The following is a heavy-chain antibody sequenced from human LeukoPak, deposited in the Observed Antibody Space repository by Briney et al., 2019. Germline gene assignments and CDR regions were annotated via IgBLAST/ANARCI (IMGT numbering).Heavy chain of an antibody. J-gene: IGHJ4*02. D-gene: IGHD6-19*01. CDR1: GGSISSGSYY. CDR2: IYYSGST. V-gene: IGHV4-39*02. CDR3: AREMAVAGSGVIDS. Sequence: MPSETLSLTCTVSGGSISSGSYYWGWIRQPPGKGLEWIGSIYYSGSTYYNPSLKSRVTISVDTSKNQFSLKLSSVTAADTAVYYCAREMAVAGSGVIDSWGQGTLVTVSS.